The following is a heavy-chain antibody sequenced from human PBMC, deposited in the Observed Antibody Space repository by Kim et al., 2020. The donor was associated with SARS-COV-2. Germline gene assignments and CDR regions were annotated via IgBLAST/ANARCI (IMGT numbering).Heavy chain of an antibody. J-gene: IGHJ5*02. CDR1: GYTFTSYG. Sequence: ASVKVSCKASGYTFTSYGISWVRQAPGQGLEWMGWISAYNGNTNYAQKLQGRVTMTTDTSTSTAYMELRSLRSDDTAVYYCAGTLPRSWPEYNWFDPWGQGTLVTVSS. CDR3: AGTLPRSWPEYNWFDP. CDR2: ISAYNGNT. V-gene: IGHV1-18*01. D-gene: IGHD1-26*01.